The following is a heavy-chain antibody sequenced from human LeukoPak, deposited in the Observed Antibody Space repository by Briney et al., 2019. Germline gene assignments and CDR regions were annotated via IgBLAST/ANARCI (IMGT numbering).Heavy chain of an antibody. CDR3: ARGAYGGKIYYYYYMDV. J-gene: IGHJ6*03. CDR2: IYISGST. V-gene: IGHV4-61*02. CDR1: GDSISSGNYY. Sequence: PSQTLSLTCTVSGDSISSGNYYWSWIRQPAGKGLEWIGRIYISGSTNYNPSLNSRVTISVDTSKNQFSLKLTSVTAADTAVYYCARGAYGGKIYYYYYMDVWGKGTTVTISS. D-gene: IGHD4-23*01.